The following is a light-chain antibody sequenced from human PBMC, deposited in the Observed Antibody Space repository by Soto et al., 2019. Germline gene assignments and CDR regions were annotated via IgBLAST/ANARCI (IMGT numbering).Light chain of an antibody. V-gene: IGKV3-20*01. CDR1: HSMSNSN. CDR3: QEYGSSPIT. CDR2: GAS. Sequence: IVVTQSPGTLSLSPWDRATLSCRASHSMSNSNLAWYQHKPGQAPRLLIYGASNRATGIPDRFSGSGSGTDFILTINRLEPEDFAVYYCQEYGSSPITFGQGTRLEIK. J-gene: IGKJ5*01.